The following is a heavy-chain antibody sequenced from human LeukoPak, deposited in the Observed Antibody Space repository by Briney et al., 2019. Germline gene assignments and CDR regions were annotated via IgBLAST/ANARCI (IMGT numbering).Heavy chain of an antibody. V-gene: IGHV1-24*01. CDR3: ATDKRANYYDSSGYYYGLFY. D-gene: IGHD3-22*01. J-gene: IGHJ4*02. CDR2: FDPEDGET. CDR1: GYTLTELS. Sequence: ASVKVSCKVSGYTLTELSMHWVRQAPGKGLEWMGGFDPEDGETIYAQKFQGRVTMTEDTSTDTAYMELSSLRSEDTAVYYCATDKRANYYDSSGYYYGLFYWGQGTLVTVSS.